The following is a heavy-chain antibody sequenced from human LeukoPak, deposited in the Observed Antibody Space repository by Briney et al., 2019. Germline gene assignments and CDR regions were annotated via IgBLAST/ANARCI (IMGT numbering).Heavy chain of an antibody. CDR3: ARGRALAVSLSD. D-gene: IGHD2-15*01. Sequence: QTGGSLRLSCAASGFSFGNFALHWVPHAPGKGREWVAVVSYDGSNTYYGDSVKGRFTISRDNSKNGLFLQMTNLRVEDTAVYFCARGRALAVSLSDWGQGTLVTVSS. J-gene: IGHJ4*02. CDR2: VSYDGSNT. V-gene: IGHV3-30*01. CDR1: GFSFGNFA.